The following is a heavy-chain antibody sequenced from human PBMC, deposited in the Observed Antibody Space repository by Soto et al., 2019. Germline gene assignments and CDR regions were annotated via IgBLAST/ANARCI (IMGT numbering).Heavy chain of an antibody. Sequence: TMSLCSRVYGGLVNRDWCWWIRPCSGKSLEWIGRVYTSGSSEYNPSLNSRETLSVETSKNQFPLKLSSVTGADTAVYYCARDIGSYAYGEGYWGQGIQVTVS. D-gene: IGHD3-10*01. CDR2: VYTSGSS. J-gene: IGHJ4*02. CDR1: GGLVNRDW. CDR3: ARDIGSYAYGEGY. V-gene: IGHV4-4*07.